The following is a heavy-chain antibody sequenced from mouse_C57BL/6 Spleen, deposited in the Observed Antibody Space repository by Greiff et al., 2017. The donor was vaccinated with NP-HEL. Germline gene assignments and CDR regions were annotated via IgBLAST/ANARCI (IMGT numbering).Heavy chain of an antibody. Sequence: VQLQQPGAELVMPGASVKLSCKASGYTFTSYWMHWVKQRPGQGLEWIGEIDPSGSYTNYNQKYKGKSTLTVDKSSSTAYMQLSSLTSEDSAVYYCATRGLLQPYYFDYWGQGTTLTVSS. D-gene: IGHD2-3*01. CDR3: ATRGLLQPYYFDY. V-gene: IGHV1-69*01. J-gene: IGHJ2*01. CDR1: GYTFTSYW. CDR2: IDPSGSYT.